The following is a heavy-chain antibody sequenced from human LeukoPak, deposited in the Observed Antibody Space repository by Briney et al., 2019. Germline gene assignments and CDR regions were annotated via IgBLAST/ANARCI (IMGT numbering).Heavy chain of an antibody. CDR2: VYYGRTT. CDR3: VRHDGRGGATMGALDS. V-gene: IGHV4-39*01. CDR1: AVSISSSSHH. Sequence: SETLSLTCAVSAVSISSSSHHWGWLRQSPGKGLEWIVSVYYGRTTYYNPSLNSRVTISVVTSRNQFSLQLNSVTAADTAVYYCVRHDGRGGATMGALDSWGQGSLVTVSS. D-gene: IGHD5-12*01. J-gene: IGHJ4*02.